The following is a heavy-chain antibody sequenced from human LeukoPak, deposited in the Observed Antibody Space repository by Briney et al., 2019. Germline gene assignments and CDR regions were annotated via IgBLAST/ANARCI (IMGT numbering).Heavy chain of an antibody. V-gene: IGHV1-24*01. CDR1: GYTLTELS. Sequence: ATVKVSCKVSGYTLTELSMHWVRQAPGKGLEWMGGFDPEDGETIYAQKFQGRVTMTEDTSTDTAYMELSSLRSEDTAVYYCAASRPLPQWLESDYWGQGTLGTVSA. D-gene: IGHD6-19*01. CDR2: FDPEDGET. J-gene: IGHJ4*02. CDR3: AASRPLPQWLESDY.